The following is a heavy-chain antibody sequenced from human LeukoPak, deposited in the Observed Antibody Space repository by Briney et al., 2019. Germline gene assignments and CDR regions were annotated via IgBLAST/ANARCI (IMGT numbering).Heavy chain of an antibody. CDR2: IYYSGST. J-gene: IGHJ3*02. V-gene: IGHV4-59*08. D-gene: IGHD3-22*01. CDR3: ARHRSSGYYDAFDI. CDR1: GGSISSYY. Sequence: NPSDTLSLTCTVSGGSISSYYWSWIRQPPGKGLEWMGYIYYSGSTNYNPSLKSRVTISVDTSKNQFSLKLSSVTAADTAVYYCARHRSSGYYDAFDIWGQGTMVTVSS.